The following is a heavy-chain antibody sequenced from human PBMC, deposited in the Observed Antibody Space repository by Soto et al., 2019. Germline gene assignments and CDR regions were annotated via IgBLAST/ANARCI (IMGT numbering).Heavy chain of an antibody. V-gene: IGHV4-34*01. CDR1: GGSFSGYY. D-gene: IGHD3-16*01. Sequence: PSGDPCHTFAVYGGSFSGYYWSWIRQPPGKGLEWIGEINHSGSTNYNPSLKSRVTISVDTSKNQFSLKLSSVTAADTAVEYCARLRLGFSYGMDVSGQGTTVS. CDR3: ARLRLGFSYGMDV. J-gene: IGHJ6*02. CDR2: INHSGST.